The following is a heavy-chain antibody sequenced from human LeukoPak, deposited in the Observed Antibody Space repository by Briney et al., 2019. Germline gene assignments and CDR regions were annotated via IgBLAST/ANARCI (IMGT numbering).Heavy chain of an antibody. CDR1: GFTFSSYS. CDR3: ATAGDGYDSSFDY. Sequence: PGGSLRLSCAASGFTFSSYSMNWVRQAPGKGLEWVSSISSSSSYIYYADSVKGRFTISRDNAKNSLYLQMNSLRAEDTAVYYCATAGDGYDSSFDYWGQGTLVTVSS. J-gene: IGHJ4*02. D-gene: IGHD5-12*01. V-gene: IGHV3-21*01. CDR2: ISSSSSYI.